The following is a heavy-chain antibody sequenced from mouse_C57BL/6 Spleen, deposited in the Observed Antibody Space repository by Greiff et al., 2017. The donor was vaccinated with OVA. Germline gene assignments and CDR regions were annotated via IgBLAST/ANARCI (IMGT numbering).Heavy chain of an antibody. CDR2: IWTGGGT. CDR1: GFTLTSYA. J-gene: IGHJ1*03. D-gene: IGHD2-3*01. CDR3: ARNGDDGYYDWYFDV. Sequence: VQLQQSGPGLVAPSQSLSITCTVSGFTLTSYAISWVRQPPGKGLAWLGVIWTGGGTNYNSALKSRLSISKDNSKSQVFLKMNSLQTDDTARYYGARNGDDGYYDWYFDVWGTGTTVTVSS. V-gene: IGHV2-9-1*01.